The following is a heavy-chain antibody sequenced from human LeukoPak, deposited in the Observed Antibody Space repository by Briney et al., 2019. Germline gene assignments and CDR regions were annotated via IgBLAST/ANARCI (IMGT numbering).Heavy chain of an antibody. D-gene: IGHD5-12*01. J-gene: IGHJ4*02. CDR2: ISSSSSYI. Sequence: GGSLRLSCAASGFTFSSYSMSWVRQAPGKGLEWVSSISSSSSYIYYAGSVKGRFTISRDNAKNSLFLQMNSLRAEDTAVYYCARADYSGYDVLDYWGQGPPVPVSS. CDR1: GFTFSSYS. CDR3: ARADYSGYDVLDY. V-gene: IGHV3-21*01.